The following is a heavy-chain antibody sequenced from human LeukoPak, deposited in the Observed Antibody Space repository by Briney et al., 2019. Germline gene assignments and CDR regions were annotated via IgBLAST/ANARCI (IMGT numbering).Heavy chain of an antibody. CDR1: GGSISSGGYS. Sequence: SQTLSLTCAVSGGSISSGGYSWSWIRQPPGKGLEWIGYIYHSGSTYYNPSLKSRVTISVDRSKNQFSLKLSSVTAADTAVYYCARAVEVTAILGSITNWFDPWGQGTLVTVSS. V-gene: IGHV4-30-2*01. J-gene: IGHJ5*02. CDR3: ARAVEVTAILGSITNWFDP. CDR2: IYHSGST. D-gene: IGHD2-21*02.